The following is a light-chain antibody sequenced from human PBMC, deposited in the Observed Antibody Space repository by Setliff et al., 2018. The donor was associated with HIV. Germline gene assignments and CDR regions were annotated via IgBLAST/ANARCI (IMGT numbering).Light chain of an antibody. J-gene: IGLJ1*01. CDR3: CSYSRSTVPYV. V-gene: IGLV2-23*02. Sequence: QSVLTQVASVSGSLGQLITISCTGSSSDIGGHNLVSWFRVDPGKAPKLIIYNVYLLASGVSPRFSASKSGNTASLTIFGLQSEDAGDYYCCSYSRSTVPYVFGSGTKVTVL. CDR2: NVY. CDR1: SSDIGGHNL.